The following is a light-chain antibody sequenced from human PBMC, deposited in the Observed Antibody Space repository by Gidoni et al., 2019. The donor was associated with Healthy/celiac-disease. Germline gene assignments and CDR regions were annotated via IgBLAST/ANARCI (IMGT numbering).Light chain of an antibody. Sequence: DIQMTQSPSSLSSSVVDRFTIPSRASQGISNYLAWYQQKPGKVPKLLLYAASTLQSWVPSRFCGSGSGTDFTLPISSLQPADDVTYYCQKYSSAPPYTFGPGTKVDIK. CDR1: QGISNY. CDR2: AAS. CDR3: QKYSSAPPYT. J-gene: IGKJ3*01. V-gene: IGKV1-27*01.